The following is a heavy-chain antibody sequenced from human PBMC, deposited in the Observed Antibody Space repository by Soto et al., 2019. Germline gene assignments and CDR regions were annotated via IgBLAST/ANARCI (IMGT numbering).Heavy chain of an antibody. CDR1: GISITSSY. V-gene: IGHV4-59*08. J-gene: IGHJ5*02. CDR2: ISDRGDI. CDR3: ARGRHWFGP. Sequence: SETLSLTCTVSGISITSSYWSWFRQSPGKGLEWIGQISDRGDINYNPPLESRVAISTDTSKNQVSLTLTAVNAADTAVYFCARGRHWFGPWGQGTLVTVSS.